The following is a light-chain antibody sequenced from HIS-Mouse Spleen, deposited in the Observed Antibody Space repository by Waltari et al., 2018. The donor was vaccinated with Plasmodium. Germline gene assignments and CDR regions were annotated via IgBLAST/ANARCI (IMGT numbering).Light chain of an antibody. Sequence: DIQMTQSPSAMSASVGDRVTITCRASQGISSYLAWFQKKPGKVPKRLIYADYSLQSGVQLKFNSSVSGTEFTLTISSLQPEDFATYYCLQHNSYPRTFGQGTKVEIK. CDR1: QGISSY. CDR2: ADY. CDR3: LQHNSYPRT. V-gene: IGKV1-17*03. J-gene: IGKJ1*01.